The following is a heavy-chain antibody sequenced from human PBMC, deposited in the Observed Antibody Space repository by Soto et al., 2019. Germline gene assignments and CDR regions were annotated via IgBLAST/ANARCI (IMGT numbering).Heavy chain of an antibody. Sequence: EVQLVESGGGLVQPGGSLRLSCAASGFTFSSFWMHWVRQAPGKGLVWVSRINSDGGTTAYADSVKGRFTISRDNAKNTLYLQMNSLRAEDTAVYYSAATSAWEFVPGYWGQGTLVTVSS. J-gene: IGHJ4*02. V-gene: IGHV3-74*01. CDR3: AATSAWEFVPGY. D-gene: IGHD1-26*01. CDR1: GFTFSSFW. CDR2: INSDGGTT.